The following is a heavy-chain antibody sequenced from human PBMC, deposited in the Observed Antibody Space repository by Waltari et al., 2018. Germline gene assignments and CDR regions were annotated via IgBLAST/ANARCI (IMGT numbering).Heavy chain of an antibody. CDR3: ARSYGGAIRNFDY. V-gene: IGHV4-34*01. Sequence: QVQLQQWGAGLLKPSETLSLSCGVSGGSFSGYYWNWIRQPPGKGLEWIGEITHSGSTNYNPSLKSRLTISVDSSKNQCSLKLNAVTAADTAVYYCARSYGGAIRNFDYWGQGILVTVSS. J-gene: IGHJ4*02. CDR2: ITHSGST. D-gene: IGHD2-8*01. CDR1: GGSFSGYY.